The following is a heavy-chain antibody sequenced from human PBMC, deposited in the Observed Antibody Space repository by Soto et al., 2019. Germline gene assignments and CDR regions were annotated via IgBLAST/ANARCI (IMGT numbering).Heavy chain of an antibody. V-gene: IGHV1-69*13. CDR1: GGTFSSYA. CDR2: IIPIFGTA. CDR3: ARYDYGDYDTIWFDP. Sequence: GASVKVSCKASGGTFSSYAISWVRQAPGQGLEWMGGIIPIFGTANYAQKFQGRVTITADESTSTAYMELSSLRSEDTAVYYCARYDYGDYDTIWFDPWGQGTLVTVS. D-gene: IGHD4-17*01. J-gene: IGHJ5*02.